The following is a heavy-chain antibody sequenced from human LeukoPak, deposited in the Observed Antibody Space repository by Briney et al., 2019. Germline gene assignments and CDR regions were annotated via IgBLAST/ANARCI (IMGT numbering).Heavy chain of an antibody. J-gene: IGHJ4*02. D-gene: IGHD3-10*01. V-gene: IGHV1-2*02. CDR2: INPNSGGT. Sequence: ASVKVSCKASGYTFTAYYMHWVRQAPGQGLEWVGWINPNSGGTNYAQKFQGRVTMTRDTSISTAYMELSRLRSDDTAVYYCARDLAFYGSGSYYFDYWGQGTLVTVSS. CDR1: GYTFTAYY. CDR3: ARDLAFYGSGSYYFDY.